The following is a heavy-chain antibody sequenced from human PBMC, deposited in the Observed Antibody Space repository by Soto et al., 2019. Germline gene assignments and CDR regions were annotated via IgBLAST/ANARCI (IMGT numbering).Heavy chain of an antibody. Sequence: QITLKESAPTQVKPTETLTLTCAFSGFSLNSDEVGVGWIRQPPGKALECLALLYGNGDTRFSPSLKSRLTITKDTSANLVVLSLANVDPVDTATYYCAHTGHLVDAFDFWGQGTLVTVSS. V-gene: IGHV2-5*01. J-gene: IGHJ3*01. CDR1: GFSLNSDEVG. CDR3: AHTGHLVDAFDF. CDR2: LYGNGDT. D-gene: IGHD1-1*01.